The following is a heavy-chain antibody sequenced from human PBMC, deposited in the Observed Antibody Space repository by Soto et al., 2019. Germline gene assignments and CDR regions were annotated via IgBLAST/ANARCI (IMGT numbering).Heavy chain of an antibody. CDR3: ARGESVVPATIAVYYYYGMDV. CDR2: IIPIFGTA. CDR1: GGTFSSYA. D-gene: IGHD2-2*01. Sequence: QVQLVQSGAEVKKPGSSVKVSCKASGGTFSSYAISWVRQAPGQGLEWMGGIIPIFGTANYAQKFKGRVTITADETTSTAYMELSSLRSEDTAVYYCARGESVVPATIAVYYYYGMDVWGQGTTVTVSS. J-gene: IGHJ6*02. V-gene: IGHV1-69*01.